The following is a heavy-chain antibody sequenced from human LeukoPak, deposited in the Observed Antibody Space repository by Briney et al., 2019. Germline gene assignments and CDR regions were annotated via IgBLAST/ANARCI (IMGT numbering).Heavy chain of an antibody. J-gene: IGHJ4*02. CDR1: GYTFTDYY. V-gene: IGHV1-2*02. D-gene: IGHD6-19*01. CDR2: INPKSGGT. Sequence: ASVKVSCKASGYTFTDYYMHWVRQAPGQGFEWMGWINPKSGGTNYAQKFQGRVTMTRDTSISTAYMELSRLRSDDTAVYYCARELNGWFSYFDYWGQGTLVTVSS. CDR3: ARELNGWFSYFDY.